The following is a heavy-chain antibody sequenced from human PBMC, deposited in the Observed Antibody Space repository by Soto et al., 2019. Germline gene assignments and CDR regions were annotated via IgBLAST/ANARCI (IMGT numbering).Heavy chain of an antibody. V-gene: IGHV3-33*01. CDR3: AREVMVPSRRKDFCYYYGMDV. Sequence: PGGSLRLSCAASGFTFSSYGMHWVRQAPGKGLEWVAVIWYDGSNKFYADSVKGRFTISRDNSKNTLYLQMNGLRAEGTAVYYCAREVMVPSRRKDFCYYYGMDVWGQGTTVTVSS. CDR1: GFTFSSYG. J-gene: IGHJ6*02. D-gene: IGHD3-3*01. CDR2: IWYDGSNK.